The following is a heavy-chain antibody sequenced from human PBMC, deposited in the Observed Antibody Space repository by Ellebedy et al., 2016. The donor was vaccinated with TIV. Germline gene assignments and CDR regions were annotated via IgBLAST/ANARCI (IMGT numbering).Heavy chain of an antibody. J-gene: IGHJ2*01. CDR2: ISGSSLST. Sequence: GGSLRLSCTASGFTFTSYAMNWVRQAPGKGLEWVASISGSSLSTYYADSVKGRFTISRDNSKNTLYLQMNSLRAEDTALYYCAKDREVYPPSQGYLDLWGRGTLVTVSS. V-gene: IGHV3-23*01. CDR1: GFTFTSYA. CDR3: AKDREVYPPSQGYLDL. D-gene: IGHD2-8*01.